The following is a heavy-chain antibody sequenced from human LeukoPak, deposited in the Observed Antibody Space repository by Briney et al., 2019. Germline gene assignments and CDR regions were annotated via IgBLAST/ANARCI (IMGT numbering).Heavy chain of an antibody. CDR2: MSYDGRNE. CDR1: GFTFSTYA. V-gene: IGHV3-30*04. CDR3: ASCSTSSGHSVRWFDP. J-gene: IGHJ5*02. Sequence: PGGSLRLSCADSGFTFSTYAMHWVRQAPGKGLEWVAVMSYDGRNEYYADSVKGRFTISRDNSKNTLYLQMNSLSAEDTAVYYCASCSTSSGHSVRWFDPWGQGTLVAVSS. D-gene: IGHD3-22*01.